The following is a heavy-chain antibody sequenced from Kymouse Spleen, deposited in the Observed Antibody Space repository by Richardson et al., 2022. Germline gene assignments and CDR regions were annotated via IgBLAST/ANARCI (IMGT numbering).Heavy chain of an antibody. CDR1: GGSISSSSYY. J-gene: IGHJ4*02. CDR2: IYYSGST. V-gene: IGHV4-39*01. CDR3: ARLGGFGESPFDY. Sequence: QLQLQESGPGLVKPSETLSLTCTVSGGSISSSSYYWGWIRQPPGKGLEWIGSIYYSGSTYYNPSLKSRVTISVDTSKNQFSLKLSSVTAADTAVYYCARLGGFGESPFDYWGQGTLVTVSS. D-gene: IGHD3-10*01.